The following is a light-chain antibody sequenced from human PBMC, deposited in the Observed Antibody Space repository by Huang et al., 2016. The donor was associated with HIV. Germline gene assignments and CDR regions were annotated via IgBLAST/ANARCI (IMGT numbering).Light chain of an antibody. V-gene: IGKV3-11*01. J-gene: IGKJ4*01. Sequence: EIVLTQSPATLSLSPGERATLSCRASQSVSSYLAWFQLKPGQAPRLLIHDASNRATGIPARFSGSGSGADFTLTISSLEPEDFAVYYCQQRINWPLTFGGGTKLEIK. CDR2: DAS. CDR1: QSVSSY. CDR3: QQRINWPLT.